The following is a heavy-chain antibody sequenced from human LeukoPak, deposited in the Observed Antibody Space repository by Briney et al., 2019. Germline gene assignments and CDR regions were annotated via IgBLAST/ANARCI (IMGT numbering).Heavy chain of an antibody. CDR2: IFGSGGSA. CDR3: AKTTTGYSSGRYPAWPIDN. D-gene: IGHD2-15*01. V-gene: IGHV3-23*01. CDR1: GFTFGSYA. Sequence: GGSLRLSCAAPGFTFGSYAMYLVRQAPGKGLEWVSGIFGSGGSAHYADSVKGRFTISRDNSKNTVYLQMDSLRVEDTAIYYCAKTTTGYSSGRYPAWPIDNWGQGTLVTVSS. J-gene: IGHJ4*02.